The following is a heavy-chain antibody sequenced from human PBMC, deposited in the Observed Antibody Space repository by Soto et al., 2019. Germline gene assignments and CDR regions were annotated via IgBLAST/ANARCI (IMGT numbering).Heavy chain of an antibody. D-gene: IGHD6-13*01. V-gene: IGHV3-33*01. J-gene: IGHJ6*02. CDR2: IWYDGSNK. CDR1: GLTFSSYG. Sequence: GGSLRLSCAASGLTFSSYGMHWVRQAPGKGLEWVAVIWYDGSNKYYADSVKGRFTISRDKSKKTLSLQMNSLRVEDTAVYYCARDPSIAAAGGPLKWELNPLYDMDVWGQGTTVTVS. CDR3: ARDPSIAAAGGPLKWELNPLYDMDV.